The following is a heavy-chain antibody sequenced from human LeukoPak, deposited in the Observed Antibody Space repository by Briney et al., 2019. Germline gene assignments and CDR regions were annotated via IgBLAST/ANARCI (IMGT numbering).Heavy chain of an antibody. J-gene: IGHJ5*02. CDR2: ISSGGMWI. Sequence: GGSLRLSCAASGFTFSSYSMNWVRQAPGKGLEWVSSISSGGMWIYYADSLKGRFTIPRDNAKNSLYLQMKSPRVEDTAVYYCARDAGGRTQREGWFDPWGQGTLVTVSS. V-gene: IGHV3-21*01. D-gene: IGHD1-26*01. CDR3: ARDAGGRTQREGWFDP. CDR1: GFTFSSYS.